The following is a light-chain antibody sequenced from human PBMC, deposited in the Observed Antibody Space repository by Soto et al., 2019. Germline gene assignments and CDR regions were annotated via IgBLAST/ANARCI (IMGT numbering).Light chain of an antibody. Sequence: QSALTQPPSVSGSPGQSVTISCTGTSSDVGSYNRVSWYQQPPGTAPKLMIYEVSNRPSGVPDRFSGSKSGNTASLTISGLQAEDEADYYLSSYTGSSTYVFGTGTKVTVL. CDR1: SSDVGSYNR. V-gene: IGLV2-18*02. J-gene: IGLJ1*01. CDR2: EVS. CDR3: SSYTGSSTYV.